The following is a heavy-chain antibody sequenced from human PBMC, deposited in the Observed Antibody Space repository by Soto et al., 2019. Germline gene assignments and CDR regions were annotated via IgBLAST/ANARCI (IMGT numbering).Heavy chain of an antibody. Sequence: GGSLRLSCAASGFTFSSHWMSWVRQSPGKGLEWVANLNEDGSEKYYVDSVKGRFTISRDNTKNSLSLRIDSLRVEDTAVYFCAREARTHYYIFDSWGQGTLVTVSS. CDR3: AREARTHYYIFDS. CDR2: LNEDGSEK. J-gene: IGHJ4*02. V-gene: IGHV3-7*01. D-gene: IGHD3-10*01. CDR1: GFTFSSHW.